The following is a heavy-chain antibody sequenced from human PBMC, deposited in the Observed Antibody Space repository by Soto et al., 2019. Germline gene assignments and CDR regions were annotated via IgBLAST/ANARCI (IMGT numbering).Heavy chain of an antibody. CDR2: ISYGGIT. CDR3: AIDLDGVVTGRGAFAV. D-gene: IGHD3-9*01. Sequence: QVRLQESVQGLVRPSQTLSLICTVSGTSIRHDNFYWSFLRQRPGTGLEWLGYISYGGITFYNASLESRLFMSVDPSNNKFSLNLKSVTAADTAMYYCAIDLDGVVTGRGAFAVWGPGTLVTVSS. J-gene: IGHJ3*01. V-gene: IGHV4-31*03. CDR1: GTSIRHDNFY.